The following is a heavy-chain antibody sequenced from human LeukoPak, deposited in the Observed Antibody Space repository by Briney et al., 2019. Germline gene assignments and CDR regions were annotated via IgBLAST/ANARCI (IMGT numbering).Heavy chain of an antibody. D-gene: IGHD1-26*01. J-gene: IGHJ4*02. CDR3: SRVVSRYYVVDF. CDR1: GGSFSDYY. Sequence: PSETLSLTCAVYGGSFSDYYWTWIRQPPGKGLGWIGEIYHSGRTNYNPSLKSRVTLSVDTSKNQFSLKLTSLTAADTARYYCSRVVSRYYVVDFWGRGTPVTVSP. CDR2: IYHSGRT. V-gene: IGHV4-34*01.